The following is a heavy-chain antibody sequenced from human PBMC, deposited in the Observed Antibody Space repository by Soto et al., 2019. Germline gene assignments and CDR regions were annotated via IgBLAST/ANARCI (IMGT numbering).Heavy chain of an antibody. D-gene: IGHD6-19*01. Sequence: SETLSLTCTVSGGSISSSSYYWGWIRQPPGKGLEWIGSIYYSGSIYYNPSLKSRVTISVDTSKNQFSLKLSSVTAADTAVYYCASKYSSGWYYFDYWGQGTLVTVSS. CDR2: IYYSGSI. CDR3: ASKYSSGWYYFDY. CDR1: GGSISSSSYY. J-gene: IGHJ4*02. V-gene: IGHV4-39*01.